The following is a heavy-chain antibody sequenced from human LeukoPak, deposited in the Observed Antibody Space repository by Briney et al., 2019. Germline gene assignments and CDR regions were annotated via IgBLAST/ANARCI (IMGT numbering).Heavy chain of an antibody. CDR1: GGTFSSYA. CDR3: ARGFSDSSGYYFPFDY. CDR2: IIPIFGIA. V-gene: IGHV1-69*04. Sequence: ASVKVSCKASGGTFSSYAISWVRQAPGQGLEWMGRIIPIFGIANYAQKFQGRVTITADKSTSTAYMELSSLRSEDTAVYYCARGFSDSSGYYFPFDYWGQGTLVTVSS. J-gene: IGHJ4*02. D-gene: IGHD3-22*01.